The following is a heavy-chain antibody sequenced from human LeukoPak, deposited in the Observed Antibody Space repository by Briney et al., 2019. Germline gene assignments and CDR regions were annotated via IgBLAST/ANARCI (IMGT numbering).Heavy chain of an antibody. V-gene: IGHV3-7*01. D-gene: IGHD3-22*01. CDR2: IKQDGIEK. Sequence: GGSLSLSLAASGFTFSNYWTTGIRQAPGKGLEWVANIKQDGIEKYYVDSVEGRFTVSRDNTKNSLFLQMHSLRAEDTAVYYCARGSSGYFCDHFQTRGQGSLVTVSS. CDR1: GFTFSNYW. J-gene: IGHJ1*01. CDR3: ARGSSGYFCDHFQT.